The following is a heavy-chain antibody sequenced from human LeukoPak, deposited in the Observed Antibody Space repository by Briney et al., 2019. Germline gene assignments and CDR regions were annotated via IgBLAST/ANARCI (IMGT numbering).Heavy chain of an antibody. D-gene: IGHD3-22*01. V-gene: IGHV4-34*01. Sequence: KSSETLSLTCAVYGGSFSGYYWSWIRQPPGKGLEWIGEINHSGSTNYNPSLKSRVTISVDTSKNQFSLKLSSVTAADTAVYYCASRGGSGYRFLDYWGQGTLVTVSS. CDR1: GGSFSGYY. CDR2: INHSGST. CDR3: ASRGGSGYRFLDY. J-gene: IGHJ4*02.